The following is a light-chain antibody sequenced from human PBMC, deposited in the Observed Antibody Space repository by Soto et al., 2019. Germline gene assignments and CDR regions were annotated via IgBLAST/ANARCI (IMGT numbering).Light chain of an antibody. CDR3: QQYFEWPPMT. J-gene: IGKJ1*01. CDR1: ETVATN. Sequence: PGERATLSCWASETVATNLAWCQQKPGQAPRLLISGASTRAAGISDRFRGSGSGTEFTLTISSLRSEDSAIYYCQQYFEWPPMTFGQGTKVDIK. CDR2: GAS. V-gene: IGKV3-15*01.